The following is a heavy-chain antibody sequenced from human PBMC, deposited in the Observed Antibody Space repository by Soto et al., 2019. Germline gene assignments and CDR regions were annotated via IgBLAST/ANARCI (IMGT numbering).Heavy chain of an antibody. D-gene: IGHD4-17*01. CDR1: GFSLSNTRLG. J-gene: IGHJ4*02. CDR2: IFSNDEK. Sequence: QVTLKESGPVLVKPTETLTLTCSVSGFSLSNTRLGVSWVRQPPGKALEWLAHIFSNDEKSYSTSLKSRLTISKDTSKSQVVLTMTNMDPVDTATYYCARMLEDYCDYVSFDYWGQGTLVTVSS. CDR3: ARMLEDYCDYVSFDY. V-gene: IGHV2-26*01.